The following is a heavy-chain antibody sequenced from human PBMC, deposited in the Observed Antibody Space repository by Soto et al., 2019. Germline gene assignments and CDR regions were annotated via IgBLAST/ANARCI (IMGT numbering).Heavy chain of an antibody. CDR2: INHSGST. CDR1: GGSFSGYY. Sequence: SETLSLTCAVYGGSFSGYYWSWIRQPPGKGLEWIGGINHSGSTNYNPSLKSRVTISVDTSKNQFSLKLSSVTAADTAVYYCARGLDGHKLSYFDYWGQGTLVTVSS. V-gene: IGHV4-34*01. D-gene: IGHD3-10*01. CDR3: ARGLDGHKLSYFDY. J-gene: IGHJ4*02.